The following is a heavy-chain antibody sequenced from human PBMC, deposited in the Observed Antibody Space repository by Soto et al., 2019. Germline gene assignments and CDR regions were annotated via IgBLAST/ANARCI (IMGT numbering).Heavy chain of an antibody. D-gene: IGHD3-22*01. V-gene: IGHV4-59*12. J-gene: IGHJ4*02. CDR2: VHYVGTT. CDR3: TRLNYYDTSGYPYFFDY. Sequence: SLTCSVSGDSMSEFCWSWIRQSPGKGLEWIVYVHYVGTTKYNPSHRSRVTISVDTSKKQFSLNLRSVTAADTAVYYCTRLNYYDTSGYPYFFDYWGQGAPVTVSS. CDR1: GDSMSEFC.